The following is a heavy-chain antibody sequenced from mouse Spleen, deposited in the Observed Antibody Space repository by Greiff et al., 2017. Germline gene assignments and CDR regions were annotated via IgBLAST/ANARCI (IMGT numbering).Heavy chain of an antibody. CDR1: GYTFTDYN. CDR2: INPNNGGT. V-gene: IGHV1-18*01. Sequence: VQLQQSGPELVKPGASVKIPCKASGYTFTDYNMDWVKQSHGKSLEWIGDINPNNGGTIYNQKFKGKATLTVDKSSSTAYMELRSLTSEDTAVYYCASLHYYGSSYDAMDYWGQGTSVTVSS. J-gene: IGHJ4*01. CDR3: ASLHYYGSSYDAMDY. D-gene: IGHD1-1*01.